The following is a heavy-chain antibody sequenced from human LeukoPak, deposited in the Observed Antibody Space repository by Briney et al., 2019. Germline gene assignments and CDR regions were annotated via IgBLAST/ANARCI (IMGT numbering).Heavy chain of an antibody. D-gene: IGHD5-12*01. CDR3: AGEDIVATIGEYYYYGMDV. V-gene: IGHV4-59*01. J-gene: IGHJ6*02. Sequence: SETLSLTCTVSGGSISSYYWSCIRQPPGKGLEWIGYIYYSGSTNYNPSLKSRVTISVDTSKNQFSLKLSSVTAADTAVYYCAGEDIVATIGEYYYYGMDVWGQGTTVTVSS. CDR1: GGSISSYY. CDR2: IYYSGST.